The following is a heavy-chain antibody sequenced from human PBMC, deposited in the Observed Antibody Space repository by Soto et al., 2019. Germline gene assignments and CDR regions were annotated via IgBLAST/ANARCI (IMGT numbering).Heavy chain of an antibody. D-gene: IGHD1-26*01. CDR2: IIPIFGTA. J-gene: IGHJ3*02. CDR1: GGTFSIYA. Sequence: SVKVSCKASGGTFSIYAISWVRQAPGQGLEWMGGIIPIFGTANYAQKFQGRVTITADESTSTAYMELSSLRSEDTAVYYCARTIVPNDAFDIWGQGTMVTVSS. CDR3: ARTIVPNDAFDI. V-gene: IGHV1-69*13.